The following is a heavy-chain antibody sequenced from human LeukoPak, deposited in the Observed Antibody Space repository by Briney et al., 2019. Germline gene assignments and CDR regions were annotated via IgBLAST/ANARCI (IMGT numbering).Heavy chain of an antibody. CDR3: TTATPLGYGYGH. V-gene: IGHV3-15*01. CDR1: GVNIVNAC. J-gene: IGHJ4*02. D-gene: IGHD5-18*01. Sequence: GGALKLFRTAAGVNIVNACVSWIRKNKGKGLEWVGRIKSKTDGGTTDYAAPVKGRFTISRDDSKNTLYLQMNSLKTEDTAVYYCTTATPLGYGYGHWGQGTLVTVSS. CDR2: IKSKTDGGTT.